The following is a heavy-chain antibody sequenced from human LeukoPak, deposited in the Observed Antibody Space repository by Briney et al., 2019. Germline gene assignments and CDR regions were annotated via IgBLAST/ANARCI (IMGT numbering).Heavy chain of an antibody. CDR1: GFTFSDYY. V-gene: IGHV3-11*06. J-gene: IGHJ6*04. Sequence: GGSLRLSCAASGFTFSDYYMSWIRQAPGKGLEWVSYISSSSSYTNYADSVKGRFTISRDNAKNSLYLQMNSLRAEDTAVYYCARGVPVAMMYGMDVWGKGTTVTVSS. CDR3: ARGVPVAMMYGMDV. CDR2: ISSSSSYT. D-gene: IGHD2-2*01.